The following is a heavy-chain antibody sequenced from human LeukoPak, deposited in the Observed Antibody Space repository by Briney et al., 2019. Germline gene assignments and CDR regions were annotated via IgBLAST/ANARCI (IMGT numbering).Heavy chain of an antibody. CDR3: ARTEGIAAAGTSWFDP. J-gene: IGHJ5*02. D-gene: IGHD6-13*01. CDR2: ISAYNGNT. V-gene: IGHV1-18*01. Sequence: ASVKVSCKASGYTFTSYGIRWVRQAPGQGLEWMGWISAYNGNTNYAQKLQGRVAMTTDTSTSTAYMELRSLRSDDTAVYYCARTEGIAAAGTSWFDPWGQGTLVTVSS. CDR1: GYTFTSYG.